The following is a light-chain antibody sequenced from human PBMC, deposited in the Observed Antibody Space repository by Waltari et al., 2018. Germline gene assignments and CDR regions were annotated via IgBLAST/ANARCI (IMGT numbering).Light chain of an antibody. CDR2: ANT. CDR3: QSFDNSLSVPYV. Sequence: SSNIGAGNDVPWYQQLPGSAPKLLISANTNRPAGVPDRLSGSKSGTSASLAITGLQAEDEGDYYCQSFDNSLSVPYVFGTGTKVTVL. CDR1: SSNIGAGND. J-gene: IGLJ1*01. V-gene: IGLV1-40*01.